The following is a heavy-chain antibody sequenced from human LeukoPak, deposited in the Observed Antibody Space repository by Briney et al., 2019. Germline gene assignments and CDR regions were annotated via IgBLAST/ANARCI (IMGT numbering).Heavy chain of an antibody. J-gene: IGHJ6*03. CDR1: GYTFTGYF. CDR2: INPNSGGT. CDR3: ASGPYRTGDYGDYGYYYYYYMDV. V-gene: IGHV1-2*02. D-gene: IGHD4-17*01. Sequence: ASVKVSCKASGYTFTGYFMHWVRQAPGQGLEWMGWINPNSGGTKYAQKFQGRVTMTSDTSISIAYMELSRLRSDDTAVYYCASGPYRTGDYGDYGYYYYYYMDVWGKGTTVTVSS.